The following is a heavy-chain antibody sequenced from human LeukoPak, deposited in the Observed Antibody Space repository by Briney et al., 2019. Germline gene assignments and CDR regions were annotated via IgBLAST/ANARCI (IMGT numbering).Heavy chain of an antibody. V-gene: IGHV3-13*01. Sequence: GSLRLSCATSGFPFSNHAMHWVRQATGKGLEWVSAIGTAGDTFYPGSVKGRFTISRENAKNSLSLQMNSLRAEDTAVYYCVRQQTPHGNFDYWGQGTLVTVSS. D-gene: IGHD1-26*01. CDR2: IGTAGDT. J-gene: IGHJ4*02. CDR3: VRQQTPHGNFDY. CDR1: GFPFSNHA.